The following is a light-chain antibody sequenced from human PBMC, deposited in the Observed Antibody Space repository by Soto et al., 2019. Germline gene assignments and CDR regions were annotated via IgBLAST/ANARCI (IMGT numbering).Light chain of an antibody. CDR3: KQRSTLLN. CDR1: QSVSSY. J-gene: IGKJ4*01. V-gene: IGKV3-11*01. CDR2: DAS. Sequence: EIVLTQSQATLSLSPVERSTLSCRASQSVSSYLALYQQKPGQAPRLLIYDASNRATGIPARFSGSGSGTDFTLTISSLEPEDFAVYYCKQRSTLLNCGGGTKVDIK.